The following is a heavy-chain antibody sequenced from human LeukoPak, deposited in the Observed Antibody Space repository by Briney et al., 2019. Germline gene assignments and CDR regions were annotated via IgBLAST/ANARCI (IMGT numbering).Heavy chain of an antibody. D-gene: IGHD6-13*01. CDR3: ARLSIAAAGKYYYYYMDV. CDR1: GFTFSSYA. V-gene: IGHV3-23*01. CDR2: ISGSGGST. Sequence: GGSLRLSCAASGFTFSSYAMSWVRQAPGKGLEWVSAISGSGGSTYYADSVKGRFTISRDNAKNSLYLQMNSLRAEDTAVYYCARLSIAAAGKYYYYYMDVWGKGTTVTVSS. J-gene: IGHJ6*03.